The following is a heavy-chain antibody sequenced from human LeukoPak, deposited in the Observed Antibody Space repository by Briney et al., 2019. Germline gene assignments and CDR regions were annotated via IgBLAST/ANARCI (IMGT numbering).Heavy chain of an antibody. D-gene: IGHD2-21*02. Sequence: GGSLRLSCAASGFTFTTYWMGWVRQAPGKGLEWVANIKQGGSEKYYVDSVKGRFTISRDNAKNSLYLQMNSLRAEDTAMYYCARGRRVTARKNWFDPWGQGTLVTVSS. CDR2: IKQGGSEK. CDR3: ARGRRVTARKNWFDP. V-gene: IGHV3-7*01. CDR1: GFTFTTYW. J-gene: IGHJ5*02.